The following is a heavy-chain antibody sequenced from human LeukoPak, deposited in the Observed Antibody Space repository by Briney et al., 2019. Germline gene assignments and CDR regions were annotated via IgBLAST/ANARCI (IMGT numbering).Heavy chain of an antibody. Sequence: SQTLSLTCAISGDSVSSNSAAWNWIRQSPSRGLEWLGRTYYRSKWYNDYEVSVKSRITINPDTSKNQFTMQLNSVTPEDTAVYYCARAVAGRKNNWFDPCGQGTLVTVSS. J-gene: IGHJ5*02. CDR1: GDSVSSNSAA. CDR3: ARAVAGRKNNWFDP. D-gene: IGHD6-19*01. CDR2: TYYRSKWYN. V-gene: IGHV6-1*01.